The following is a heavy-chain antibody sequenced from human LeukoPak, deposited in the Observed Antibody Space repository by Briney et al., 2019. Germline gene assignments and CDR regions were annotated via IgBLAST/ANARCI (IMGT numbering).Heavy chain of an antibody. CDR2: ISAYNGNT. CDR3: ARTQLLWFGELSNWFDP. V-gene: IGHV1-18*01. J-gene: IGHJ5*02. Sequence: ASVKVSCKASGYTFTSYGISWVRQAPGQRLEWMGWISAYNGNTNYAQKLHGRVTMTTDTSTSTAYMELRSLRSDDTAVYFCARTQLLWFGELSNWFDPWGQGTLVTVSS. D-gene: IGHD3-10*01. CDR1: GYTFTSYG.